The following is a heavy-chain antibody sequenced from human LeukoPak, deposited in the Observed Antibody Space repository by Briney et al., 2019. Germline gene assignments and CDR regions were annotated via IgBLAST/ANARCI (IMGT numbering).Heavy chain of an antibody. Sequence: GASVKVSCKASGGTFSSYAISWVRQAPGQGLEWMGGIIPISGTANYAQKFQGRVTITADESTSTAYMELSSLRSEDTAVYYCARVYCSSTSCRPPFNYWGQGTLVTVSS. V-gene: IGHV1-69*13. D-gene: IGHD2-2*01. CDR3: ARVYCSSTSCRPPFNY. J-gene: IGHJ4*02. CDR1: GGTFSSYA. CDR2: IIPISGTA.